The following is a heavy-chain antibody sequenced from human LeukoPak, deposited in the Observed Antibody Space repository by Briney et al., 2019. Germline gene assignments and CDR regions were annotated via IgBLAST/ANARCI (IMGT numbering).Heavy chain of an antibody. V-gene: IGHV4-4*09. CDR2: INSNGRT. Sequence: PSETLSLTCTVSVGSIRDWQWSWVRQPPGKGLEWIGHINSNGRTDYNPSLRSRLTFSVDTSRDQFSLKLSSVTAADTAMYYCATSYNYKVAPFDLCGQGTLVTVSA. CDR1: VGSIRDWQ. J-gene: IGHJ4*02. D-gene: IGHD5-24*01. CDR3: ATSYNYKVAPFDL.